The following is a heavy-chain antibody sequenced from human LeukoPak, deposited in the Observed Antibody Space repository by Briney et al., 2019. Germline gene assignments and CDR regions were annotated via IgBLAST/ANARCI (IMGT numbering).Heavy chain of an antibody. D-gene: IGHD1-26*01. CDR1: GGTFSSYA. CDR3: ASLLRVSYDMDV. J-gene: IGHJ6*02. CDR2: IIPIFGTA. Sequence: SVKVSCKASGGTFSSYAISWVRQAPGQGLEWMGGIIPIFGTANYAQKFQGRVTITADESTSTAYMELSSLRSEDTAVYYCASLLRVSYDMDVWGQGTTVTVSS. V-gene: IGHV1-69*13.